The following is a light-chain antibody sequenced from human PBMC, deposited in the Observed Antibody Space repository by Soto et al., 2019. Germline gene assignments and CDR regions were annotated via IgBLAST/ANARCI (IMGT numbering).Light chain of an antibody. J-gene: IGKJ5*01. CDR3: QQYNNWPRT. CDR1: QSVSTN. CDR2: GAS. V-gene: IGKV3-15*01. Sequence: ERVMTQSPATLSVSPGERATLSCRASQSVSTNLAWYQQKPGQAPRLLIYGASTRATGIPVRFSGSGSGTEFTLTISSLQSEDFAVYYCQQYNNWPRTFGQGTRLEI.